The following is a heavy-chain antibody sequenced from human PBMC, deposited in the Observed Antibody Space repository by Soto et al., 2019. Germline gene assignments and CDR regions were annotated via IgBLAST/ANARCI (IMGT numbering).Heavy chain of an antibody. Sequence: PSETLSLTCTVSGGSISSYYWSWIRQPPGKGLEWIGYIYYSGSTNYNPSLKSRITITVDTSKIQFFLKLSSVTVSDTAVFYFARGYFNYDILTGYNYYYYYYMDGWGKGTTVT. CDR1: GGSISSYY. CDR2: IYYSGST. CDR3: ARGYFNYDILTGYNYYYYYYMDG. J-gene: IGHJ6*03. V-gene: IGHV4-59*01. D-gene: IGHD3-9*01.